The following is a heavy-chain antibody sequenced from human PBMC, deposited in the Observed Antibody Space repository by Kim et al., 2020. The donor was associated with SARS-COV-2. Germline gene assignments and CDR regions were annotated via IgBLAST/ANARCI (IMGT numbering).Heavy chain of an antibody. Sequence: NSVKGRFTISRDNSANTLYLQMGSLRAEDMAVYYCARLAAAGSYWYFDLWGRGTLVTVSS. V-gene: IGHV3-64*01. CDR3: ARLAAAGSYWYFDL. D-gene: IGHD6-13*01. J-gene: IGHJ2*01.